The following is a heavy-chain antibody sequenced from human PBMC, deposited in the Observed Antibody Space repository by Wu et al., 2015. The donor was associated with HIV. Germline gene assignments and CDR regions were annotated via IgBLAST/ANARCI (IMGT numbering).Heavy chain of an antibody. CDR2: IIPIFGTA. Sequence: QVQLVQSGAEVKKPGSSVKVSCKASGGTFSSYAISWVRQAPGQGLEWMGRIIPIFGTANYAQKFQGRVTITADESTSTAYMELSSLRSEDTAVYYCARAGHYYDSSGYPSYFDYWGQGTLVTVSS. J-gene: IGHJ4*02. CDR3: ARAGHYYDSSGYPSYFDY. D-gene: IGHD3-22*01. CDR1: GGTFSSYA. V-gene: IGHV1-69*13.